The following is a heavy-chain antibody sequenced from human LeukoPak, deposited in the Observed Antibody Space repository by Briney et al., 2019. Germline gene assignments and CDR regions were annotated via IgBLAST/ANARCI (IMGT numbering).Heavy chain of an antibody. CDR3: ARRMATKDFDAFDI. V-gene: IGHV4-39*01. CDR2: IYYSGST. CDR1: GGSISSSSYY. J-gene: IGHJ3*02. D-gene: IGHD5-24*01. Sequence: PSETLSLTCTVSGGSISSSSYYWGWIRQPPGKGLEWIGSIYYSGSTYYNPSLKSRVTISVDTSKNQFSLKLSSVTAADTAVYYCARRMATKDFDAFDIWGQGTMVTASS.